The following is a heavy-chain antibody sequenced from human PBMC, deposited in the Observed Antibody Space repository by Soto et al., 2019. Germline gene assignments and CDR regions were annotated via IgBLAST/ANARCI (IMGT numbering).Heavy chain of an antibody. J-gene: IGHJ3*02. D-gene: IGHD3-10*01. CDR3: ARRNHYASSGSPI. CDR1: GGSISGSNDY. V-gene: IGHV4-39*01. CDR2: VYYGGIT. Sequence: QLHQQESGPGLVKSSETLSLTCTVSGGSISGSNDYWVWIRQPPGKGLEWIGSVYYGGITYYNSSLKSRVTISADTSKNQFSLDLNSVTAADTAVYYCARRNHYASSGSPIWGQGTMVIVSS.